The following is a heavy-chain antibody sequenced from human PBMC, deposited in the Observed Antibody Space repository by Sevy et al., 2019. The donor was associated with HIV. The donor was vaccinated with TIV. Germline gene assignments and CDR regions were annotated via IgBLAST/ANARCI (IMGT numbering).Heavy chain of an antibody. CDR2: INPNSGGT. CDR3: ARMGDYYDSSGYYPLKF. V-gene: IGHV1-2*02. CDR1: GYTFTAYY. Sequence: ASVKVSCKASGYTFTAYYIHWVRQAPGQGLEWMGWINPNSGGTYFAKKFQDSVTLTTDTSVNTAYMELRSLRFDDTGVYYCARMGDYYDSSGYYPLKFWGQGTLVTVSS. J-gene: IGHJ4*02. D-gene: IGHD3-22*01.